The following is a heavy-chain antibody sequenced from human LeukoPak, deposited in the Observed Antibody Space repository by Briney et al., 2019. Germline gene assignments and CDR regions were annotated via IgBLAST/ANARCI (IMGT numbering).Heavy chain of an antibody. D-gene: IGHD2-2*01. J-gene: IGHJ5*02. CDR3: AREYCSSTSCYFGWNWFDP. Sequence: ASVKVSCKASGYTFTNYDINWVRQATGQGLEWMGWMNPNSGNTGYAQKFQGRVTMTRNTPISTAYMELSSLRSEDTAVYYCAREYCSSTSCYFGWNWFDPWGQGTLVTVSS. CDR2: MNPNSGNT. V-gene: IGHV1-8*01. CDR1: GYTFTNYD.